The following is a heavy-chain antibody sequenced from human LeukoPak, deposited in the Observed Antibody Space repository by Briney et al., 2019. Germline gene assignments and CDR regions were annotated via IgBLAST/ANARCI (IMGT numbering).Heavy chain of an antibody. V-gene: IGHV4-4*02. CDR1: GGSISSSNW. D-gene: IGHD6-19*01. J-gene: IGHJ6*03. CDR2: IYHSGST. CDR3: ARESLRQQWLVRREEYYYMDV. Sequence: PSETLSLTCAVSGGSISSSNWWNWVRQPPGNGLEWIGEIYHSGSTNYNPSLKSRVTISVDTSKNQFSLKLRSVTAADTAVYYCARESLRQQWLVRREEYYYMDVWGKGTTVTISS.